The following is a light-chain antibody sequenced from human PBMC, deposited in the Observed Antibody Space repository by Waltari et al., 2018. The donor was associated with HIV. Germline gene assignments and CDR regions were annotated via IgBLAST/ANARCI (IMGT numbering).Light chain of an antibody. CDR2: WAS. CDR3: QQYYGSPYT. V-gene: IGKV4-1*01. CDR1: QSVLYSSNNKNY. J-gene: IGKJ2*01. Sequence: DIVMTQSPDSLAVSLGERATINCQSSQSVLYSSNNKNYLAWYQQKPGQPPKLLIFWASTRESGVPDRFSGSGSGTDFTLTISSLQAEDVAVYYCQQYYGSPYTFGQGTKLE.